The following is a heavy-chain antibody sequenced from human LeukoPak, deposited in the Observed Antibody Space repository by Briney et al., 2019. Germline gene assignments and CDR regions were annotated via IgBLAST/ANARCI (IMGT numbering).Heavy chain of an antibody. J-gene: IGHJ4*02. CDR3: ASEPNPHCSGGSCYSY. D-gene: IGHD2-15*01. Sequence: GGSLRLSCAASGFTFSSYSMNWVHQAPGKGLEWVSSISSSSSYIYYADSVKGRFTISRDNAKNSLYLQMNSLRAEDTAVYYCASEPNPHCSGGSCYSYWGQGTLVTVSS. CDR2: ISSSSSYI. V-gene: IGHV3-21*01. CDR1: GFTFSSYS.